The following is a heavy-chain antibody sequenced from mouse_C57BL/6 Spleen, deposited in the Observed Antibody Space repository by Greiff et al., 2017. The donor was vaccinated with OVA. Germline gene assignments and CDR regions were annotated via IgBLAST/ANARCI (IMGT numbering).Heavy chain of an antibody. CDR1: GYTFTSYW. CDR3: TRQGGRGAPAMYY. CDR2: IYPGNSDT. D-gene: IGHD3-3*01. Sequence: EVQLQESGTVLARPGASVKMSCKTSGYTFTSYWMHWVRPRPGQGLEWIGAIYPGNSDTSYNQKFKGKAKMTAGTSSSTSYMELSNLTNKGSAVYYGTRQGGRGAPAMYYWGQGTSVTVSS. V-gene: IGHV1-5*01. J-gene: IGHJ4*01.